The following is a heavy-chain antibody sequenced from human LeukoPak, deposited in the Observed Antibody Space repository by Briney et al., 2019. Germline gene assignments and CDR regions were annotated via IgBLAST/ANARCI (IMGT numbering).Heavy chain of an antibody. CDR2: INHSGST. Sequence: SETLSLTCAVYGGSFSGYYWSWIRQPPCKGLEGIGEINHSGSTNYKPPLKSRVTISVDTSKIQFSLKLSSVTAADTAVYYCARGYYDSSGYYYHGIDYWGQGTLVTVSS. J-gene: IGHJ4*02. V-gene: IGHV4-34*01. CDR3: ARGYYDSSGYYYHGIDY. CDR1: GGSFSGYY. D-gene: IGHD3-22*01.